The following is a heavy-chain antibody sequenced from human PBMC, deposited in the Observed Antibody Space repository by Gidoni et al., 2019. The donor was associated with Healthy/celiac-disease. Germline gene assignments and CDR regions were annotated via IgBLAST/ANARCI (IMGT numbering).Heavy chain of an antibody. CDR1: VFTFSDYY. J-gene: IGHJ4*02. CDR3: ARVRTWGGHDY. Sequence: VQLVESGGGLVKPGGSLRLSCGASVFTFSDYYMSWIRQAPGKGMEWVSYISSSGSTIYYAVPVKGRFTISRDNAKNSLYLQMNSLRAEDTAVYYCARVRTWGGHDYWGQGTLVTVSS. V-gene: IGHV3-11*01. CDR2: ISSSGSTI. D-gene: IGHD3-16*01.